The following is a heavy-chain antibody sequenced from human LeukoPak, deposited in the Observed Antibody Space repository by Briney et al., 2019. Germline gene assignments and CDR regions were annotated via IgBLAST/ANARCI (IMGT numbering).Heavy chain of an antibody. CDR2: ISGSGGST. D-gene: IGHD3-3*02. J-gene: IGHJ6*02. CDR1: GFTFSSYA. Sequence: GGSLRLSCAASGFTFSSYAMSWVRQAPGKGLEWVSAISGSGGSTYYADSVKGRFTISRDNAKNSLYLQMNSLRAEDTAVYYCAKDMGYAFKKDGMDVWGQGTTVTVSS. V-gene: IGHV3-23*01. CDR3: AKDMGYAFKKDGMDV.